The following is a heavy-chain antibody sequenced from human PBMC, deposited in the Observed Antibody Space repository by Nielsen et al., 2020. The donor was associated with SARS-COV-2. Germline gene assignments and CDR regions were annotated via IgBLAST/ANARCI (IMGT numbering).Heavy chain of an antibody. Sequence: SETLSLTCTVSGGSISSGGYYWSWIRQHPGKGLEWIGYIYYSGSTYYNPSLKSRVTISVDTSKNQFSLKLSSVTAADTAVYYCARAPITMIVVVNAFDIWGQGTLVTVSS. J-gene: IGHJ3*02. V-gene: IGHV4-31*03. CDR1: GGSISSGGYY. CDR2: IYYSGST. CDR3: ARAPITMIVVVNAFDI. D-gene: IGHD3-22*01.